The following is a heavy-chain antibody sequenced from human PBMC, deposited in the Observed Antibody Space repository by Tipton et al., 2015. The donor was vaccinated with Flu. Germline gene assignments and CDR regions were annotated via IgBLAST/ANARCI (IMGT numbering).Heavy chain of an antibody. CDR1: GYSISSGYS. CDR2: FYYGETT. Sequence: TLSLTCAVPGYSISSGYSWGWVRQPPGKGLEWIGYFYYGETTKYNPSLKSRLTISIDTSKNQFSLNLSSVTAADTAVYYCARGYRGGGVRAYYYYYYMDVWGKGTTVTVSS. D-gene: IGHD1-26*01. J-gene: IGHJ6*03. V-gene: IGHV4-38-2*01. CDR3: ARGYRGGGVRAYYYYYYMDV.